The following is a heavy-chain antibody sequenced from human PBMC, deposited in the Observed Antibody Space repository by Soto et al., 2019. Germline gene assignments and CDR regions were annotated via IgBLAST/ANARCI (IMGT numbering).Heavy chain of an antibody. D-gene: IGHD2-21*02. CDR2: IYYSAST. CDR3: ARDYLPYCGGDCSHYYYGMDV. CDR1: GGSISSPDHH. Sequence: SETLSLTCTVSGGSISSPDHHWTWIRQSPGKGLEWIGAIYYSASTYYNPSLVSRIRISVDTSKNQFSLRLSSVTAADTAVYYCARDYLPYCGGDCSHYYYGMDVWGQGTTVTVS. V-gene: IGHV4-30-4*01. J-gene: IGHJ6*02.